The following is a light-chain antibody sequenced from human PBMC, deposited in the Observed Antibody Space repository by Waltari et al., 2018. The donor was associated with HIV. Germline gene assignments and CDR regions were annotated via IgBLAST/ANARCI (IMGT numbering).Light chain of an antibody. J-gene: IGLJ1*01. CDR1: SSDVGAYNY. CDR2: DVT. V-gene: IGLV2-23*02. CDR3: CSYAGSSTYV. Sequence: QSALTQPASVSGSPGQSITISCPGTSSDVGAYNYVSWYQQHPGKAPKLMIYDVTKRPAGVSNRFSGSKSANTASLTISGLQAEDEAEYYCCSYAGSSTYVFGSGTKVTVL.